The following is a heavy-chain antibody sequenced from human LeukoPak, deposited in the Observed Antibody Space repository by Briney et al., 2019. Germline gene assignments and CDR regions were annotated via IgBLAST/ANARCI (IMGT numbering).Heavy chain of an antibody. V-gene: IGHV3-7*01. CDR2: IKQDGSEE. D-gene: IGHD3-10*01. Sequence: GGSLRLSCAASGFTFSSYSMSWVRQAPGKGLEWVANIKQDGSEEYYVDSVKGRFTISRDNAKNSLYLQMNSLRAEDTAVYYCARVRLLLWSGELYYFDYWGQGTLVTVSS. CDR3: ARVRLLLWSGELYYFDY. CDR1: GFTFSSYS. J-gene: IGHJ4*02.